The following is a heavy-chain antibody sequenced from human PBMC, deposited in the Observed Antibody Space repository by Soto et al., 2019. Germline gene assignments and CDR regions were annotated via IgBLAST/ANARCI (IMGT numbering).Heavy chain of an antibody. J-gene: IGHJ5*02. CDR2: INAGNGNT. CDR1: GYTFTSYA. D-gene: IGHD3-10*01. V-gene: IGHV1-3*01. Sequence: QVQLVQSGAEVKKPGASVKVSCKASGYTFTSYAMHWVRQAPGQRLEWMGWINAGNGNTKYSQKFQGRVTITRDTSASTDNMELSSLSSEDRAVYSCARALRRGKGRVVIDPWFDPWGQGTLVTVST. CDR3: ARALRRGKGRVVIDPWFDP.